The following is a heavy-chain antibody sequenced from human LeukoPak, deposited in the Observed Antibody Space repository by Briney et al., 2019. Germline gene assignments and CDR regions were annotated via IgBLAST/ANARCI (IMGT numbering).Heavy chain of an antibody. Sequence: ASVKVSCTASGYTFTSYGISWVRQAPGQGLEWMGWISAYNGNTNYAQKLEGRVTMTTDPSTSTAYMELRSLRSEDTAVYYCAREYIVVVPAAISTYYYYGMDVWGQGTTVTVSS. J-gene: IGHJ6*02. CDR2: ISAYNGNT. CDR3: AREYIVVVPAAISTYYYYGMDV. CDR1: GYTFTSYG. V-gene: IGHV1-18*01. D-gene: IGHD2-2*01.